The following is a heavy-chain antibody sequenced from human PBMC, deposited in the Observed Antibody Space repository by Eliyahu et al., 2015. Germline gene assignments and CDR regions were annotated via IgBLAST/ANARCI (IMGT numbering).Heavy chain of an antibody. D-gene: IGHD3-10*01. Sequence: QVQLVESGGGVVQPGRSLRLSCAASGFTFSSYGMHWVRQAPGKGLEWVAVISYDGSNKYYADSVKGRFTISRDNSKNTLYLQMNSLRAEDTAVYYCARGGSGSYMDVWGQGTTVTVSS. J-gene: IGHJ6*02. CDR2: ISYDGSNK. V-gene: IGHV3-30*03. CDR1: GFTFSSYG. CDR3: ARGGSGSYMDV.